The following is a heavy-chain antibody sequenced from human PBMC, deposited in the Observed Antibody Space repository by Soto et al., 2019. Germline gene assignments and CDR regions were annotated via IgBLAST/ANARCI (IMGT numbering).Heavy chain of an antibody. D-gene: IGHD1-26*01. J-gene: IGHJ6*02. CDR2: IIPMFGIG. Sequence: QVQLVQSGAEVKMPGSSVRVSCKASGGSFSNYAISWVRQAPGQGLEWMGGIIPMFGIGNYAEKFLGRVTNTADESTSTSHMELSSLRSEDTAVYFCARAYRENYFYAMDVCGQGTTVTVSS. CDR3: ARAYRENYFYAMDV. CDR1: GGSFSNYA. V-gene: IGHV1-69*01.